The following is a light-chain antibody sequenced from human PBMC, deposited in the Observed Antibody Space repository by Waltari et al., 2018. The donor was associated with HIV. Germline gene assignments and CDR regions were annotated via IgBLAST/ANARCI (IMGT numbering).Light chain of an antibody. J-gene: IGLJ3*02. CDR3: AIWADSLTGWV. CDR2: RNN. CDR1: TSSFETDS. Sequence: QSVLTQPHSASGTPGQRLTIPCSGTTSSFETDSIFCYQHIPGAAPRLLIYRNNQRPSGVPDRFSGSNSGTSASLAISGLRSEDEGDYYCAIWADSLTGWVFGGGTKVTVL. V-gene: IGLV1-47*01.